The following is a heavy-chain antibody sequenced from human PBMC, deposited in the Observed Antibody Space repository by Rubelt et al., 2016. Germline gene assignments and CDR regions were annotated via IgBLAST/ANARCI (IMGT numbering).Heavy chain of an antibody. CDR2: ISTSSGNT. Sequence: QMVQSGAEVKKPGASVKVSCKTSGYTFNTYDISWVRQAPGQGLEWMGWISTSSGNTNYAQKIQGSVTMTTDTSTSTAYMELRSLRFDDTAVYHCARGSSIRGMDYWGQGTLVTVSS. CDR3: ARGSSIRGMDY. D-gene: IGHD2-15*01. J-gene: IGHJ4*02. V-gene: IGHV1-18*01. CDR1: GYTFNTYD.